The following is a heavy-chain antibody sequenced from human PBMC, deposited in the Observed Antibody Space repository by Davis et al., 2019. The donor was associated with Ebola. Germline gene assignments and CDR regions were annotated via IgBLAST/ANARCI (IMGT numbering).Heavy chain of an antibody. CDR3: ARTNYDFWSGYLKYFDY. D-gene: IGHD3-3*01. CDR1: GYTFTSYG. Sequence: ASVKVSCKASGYTFTSYGITWVRQAPGQGLEWMGRINPNSGGTNYAQKFQGRVTMTRDTSISTAYMELSRLRSDDTAVYYCARTNYDFWSGYLKYFDYWGQGTLVTVSS. CDR2: INPNSGGT. J-gene: IGHJ4*02. V-gene: IGHV1-2*06.